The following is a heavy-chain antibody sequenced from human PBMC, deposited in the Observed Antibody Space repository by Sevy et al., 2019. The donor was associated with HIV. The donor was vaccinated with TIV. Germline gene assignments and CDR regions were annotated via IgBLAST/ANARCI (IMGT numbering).Heavy chain of an antibody. J-gene: IGHJ5*02. CDR3: AREIRRWGGEGKDIVVVPAAIDWFDP. D-gene: IGHD2-2*01. V-gene: IGHV4-31*03. CDR2: IYYSGST. CDR1: GGSISSGGYY. Sequence: SETLSLTCTVSGGSISSGGYYWSWIRQHPGKGLEWIGYIYYSGSTYYNPSLKSRVTISVDTSKNQFSLKLSSVTAADTAVYYCAREIRRWGGEGKDIVVVPAAIDWFDPWGQGTLVTVSS.